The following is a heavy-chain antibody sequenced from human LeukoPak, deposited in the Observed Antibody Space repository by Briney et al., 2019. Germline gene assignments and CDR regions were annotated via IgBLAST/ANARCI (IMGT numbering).Heavy chain of an antibody. CDR1: GGSISSSSYY. CDR3: ARGRRYSSSWYAPRDPGGDAFDI. CDR2: IYYSGST. Sequence: SETLSLTCTVSGGSISSSSYYWGWIRQPPGKGLEWIGSIYYSGSTYYNPSLKSRVTISVDTSKNQFSLTLSSVTAADTAVYYCARGRRYSSSWYAPRDPGGDAFDIWGQGTMVTVSS. V-gene: IGHV4-39*07. D-gene: IGHD6-13*01. J-gene: IGHJ3*02.